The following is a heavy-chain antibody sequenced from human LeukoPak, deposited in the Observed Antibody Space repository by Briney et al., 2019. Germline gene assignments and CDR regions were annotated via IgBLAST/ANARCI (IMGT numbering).Heavy chain of an antibody. CDR1: GGSFSGYY. D-gene: IGHD2-15*01. V-gene: IGHV4-34*01. J-gene: IGHJ5*02. Sequence: AETLSLTCAVYGGSFSGYYWSWIRQPPGKGLEWIGEINHSGSTTYNPSLKSRVTISVDTSKNQFSLKLSSVTAADTAVYYCAGVEAAMNWFDPWGQGTLVTVSS. CDR2: INHSGST. CDR3: AGVEAAMNWFDP.